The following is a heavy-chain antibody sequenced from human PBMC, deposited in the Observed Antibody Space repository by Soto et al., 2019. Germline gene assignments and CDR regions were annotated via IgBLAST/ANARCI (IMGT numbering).Heavy chain of an antibody. D-gene: IGHD6-13*01. Sequence: GGSLRLSCAASGFTFSSYWMHWVRQAPGKGLVWVSRINSDGSSTSYADSVKGRFTISRGNAKNTLYLQMNSLRAEDTAVYYCARVILNSSRWFRSPTVYGMDVWGQGTTVTVSS. V-gene: IGHV3-74*01. CDR2: INSDGSST. CDR1: GFTFSSYW. J-gene: IGHJ6*02. CDR3: ARVILNSSRWFRSPTVYGMDV.